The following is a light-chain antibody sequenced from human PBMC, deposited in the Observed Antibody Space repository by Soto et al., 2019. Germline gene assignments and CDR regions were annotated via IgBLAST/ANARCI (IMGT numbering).Light chain of an antibody. CDR1: SSDLNAFDY. Sequence: QSALTQPASLSGSPGQSITISCTGTSSDLNAFDYVSWYQHHPGKAPKLVIYEVSSRPSGISSRFSGSKSGNTASLTISGLQPEDEADYYCISYTSSSTLVFGTGTKLTVL. CDR3: ISYTSSSTLV. CDR2: EVS. J-gene: IGLJ1*01. V-gene: IGLV2-14*01.